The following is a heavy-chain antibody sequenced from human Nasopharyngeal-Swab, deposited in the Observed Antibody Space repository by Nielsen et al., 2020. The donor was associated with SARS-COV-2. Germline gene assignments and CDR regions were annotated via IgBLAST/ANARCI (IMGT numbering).Heavy chain of an antibody. CDR1: GFTFSSYW. CDR2: INSDGSST. Sequence: GESLKISCAASGFTFSSYWMHWVRQAPGKGLVWVSRINSDGSSTSYADSVKGRFTISRDNAKNTLYLQMNSLRAEDTAVYYCANRRGSSWHPYCFDYWGQGTLVTVSS. J-gene: IGHJ4*02. CDR3: ANRRGSSWHPYCFDY. V-gene: IGHV3-74*01. D-gene: IGHD6-13*01.